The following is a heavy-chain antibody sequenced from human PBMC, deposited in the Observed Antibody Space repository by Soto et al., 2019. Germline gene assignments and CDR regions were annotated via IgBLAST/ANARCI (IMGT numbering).Heavy chain of an antibody. V-gene: IGHV3-30*03. J-gene: IGHJ4*02. Sequence: QVQLVESGGGVVQPGRSLRLSCAASGFTFSSYGMHWVRQAPGKGLEWVAVISYDGSNKYYADSVKGRFTISRDNSKNPLYLQMNSLRAEDTAVYYCATPRRVAGTFFDYWGQGTLVTVSS. CDR3: ATPRRVAGTFFDY. CDR1: GFTFSSYG. D-gene: IGHD6-19*01. CDR2: ISYDGSNK.